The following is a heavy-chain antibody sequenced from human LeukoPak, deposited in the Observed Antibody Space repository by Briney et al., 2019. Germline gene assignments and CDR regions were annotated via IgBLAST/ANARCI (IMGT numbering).Heavy chain of an antibody. D-gene: IGHD3/OR15-3a*01. Sequence: ASVKVSCKASGYTFTSYGISWVRQAPGQGLEWMGWISAYNGNTNYAQKLQARITMTRNTSASTAYMELSSLTSEDTAVYYCARGGSFGLKANLDSWGQGTLVTVSS. CDR2: ISAYNGNT. CDR3: ARGGSFGLKANLDS. V-gene: IGHV1-18*01. CDR1: GYTFTSYG. J-gene: IGHJ4*02.